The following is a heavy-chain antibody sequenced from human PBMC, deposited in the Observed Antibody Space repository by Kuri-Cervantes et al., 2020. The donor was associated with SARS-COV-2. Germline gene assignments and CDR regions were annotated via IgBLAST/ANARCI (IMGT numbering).Heavy chain of an antibody. Sequence: GESLKISCAASGFTFSSYAMSWVRQAPGKGLEWVSVIYSGGSTYYADSVKGRFTISRHNSKNTLYLQMNSLRAEDTAVYYCARGDSSSWLPPFDYWGQGTLVTVSS. J-gene: IGHJ4*02. D-gene: IGHD6-13*01. V-gene: IGHV3-53*04. CDR1: GFTFSSYA. CDR3: ARGDSSSWLPPFDY. CDR2: IYSGGST.